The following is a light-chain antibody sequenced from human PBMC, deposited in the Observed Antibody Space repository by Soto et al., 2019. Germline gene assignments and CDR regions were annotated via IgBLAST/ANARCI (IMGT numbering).Light chain of an antibody. CDR3: YSYGGSYTWV. CDR1: SGDVGVYNF. V-gene: IGLV2-11*01. Sequence: QSALTQPRSVSGSPGQSVTISCTGTSGDVGVYNFVSWYQQHPGKAPTLMIFDVSQRPSGVPDRFSGSKSGNTASLTISGLQADDEAGYFCYSYGGSYTWVFGGGTKVTVL. CDR2: DVS. J-gene: IGLJ3*02.